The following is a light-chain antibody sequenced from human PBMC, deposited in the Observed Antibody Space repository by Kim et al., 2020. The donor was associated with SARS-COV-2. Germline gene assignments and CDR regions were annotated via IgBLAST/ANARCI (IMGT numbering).Light chain of an antibody. V-gene: IGLV1-51*01. CDR1: SSNIGNNY. J-gene: IGLJ1*01. CDR2: ANN. CDR3: GTWDSSLSAGV. Sequence: GQKVTISCSGSSSNIGNNYVSWYQQLPGTAPKLLIYANNKRPSGIPDRFSGSKSGTSATLGITGLQTGDEADYYCGTWDSSLSAGVFGTGTKVTVL.